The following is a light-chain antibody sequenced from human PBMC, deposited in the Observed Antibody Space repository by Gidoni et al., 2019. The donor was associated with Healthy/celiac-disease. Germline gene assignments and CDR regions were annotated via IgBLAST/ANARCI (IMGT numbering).Light chain of an antibody. CDR1: SSDVGGYNY. CDR2: EVS. V-gene: IGLV2-14*01. J-gene: IGLJ2*01. Sequence: QSALTQPASVSGSPGQSITISCPGTSSDVGGYNYVSWYQQHPGKAPKLMIYEVSNRPSGVPDRFSGPKSGNTASLTISGLQAEDEADYYCSSYTSSSTLFGGGTKLTVL. CDR3: SSYTSSSTL.